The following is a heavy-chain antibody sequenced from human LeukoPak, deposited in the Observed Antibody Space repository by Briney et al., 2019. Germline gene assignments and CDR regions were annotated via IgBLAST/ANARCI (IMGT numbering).Heavy chain of an antibody. CDR1: GFTFSSYG. CDR3: ARGFRVNPPFDY. CDR2: ISSSGVTT. V-gene: IGHV3-48*04. J-gene: IGHJ4*02. D-gene: IGHD3-22*01. Sequence: PGRSLRLSCAASGFTFSSYGMNWVRQAPGKGLEWLSCISSSGVTTYYADSVKGRFTISRDNAKNSLYLQMNSLRTEDTAVYYCARGFRVNPPFDYWGQGTLVTVSS.